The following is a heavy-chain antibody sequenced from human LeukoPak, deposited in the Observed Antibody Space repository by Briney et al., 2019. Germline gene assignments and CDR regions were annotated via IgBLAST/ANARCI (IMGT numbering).Heavy chain of an antibody. CDR1: GFTFSSYA. V-gene: IGHV3-23*01. D-gene: IGHD2-2*01. Sequence: GGSLRLSCAASGFTFSSYAMHWVRQAPGKGLEWVSVISGSGTNTYYADSVKGRFTISRDNSKNTLYLQMNSLRAEDTALYYCVKHSAPVLAAARFDYWGQGNLVTVSS. CDR3: VKHSAPVLAAARFDY. J-gene: IGHJ4*02. CDR2: ISGSGTNT.